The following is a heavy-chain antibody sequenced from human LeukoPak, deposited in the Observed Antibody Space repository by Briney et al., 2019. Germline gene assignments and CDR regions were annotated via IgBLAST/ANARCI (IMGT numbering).Heavy chain of an antibody. CDR1: GFTFSSYS. Sequence: GGSLRLSCAASGFTFSSYSMNWVRQAPGKGLEWVAVIAYDGSTQYYGDSVKGRFTISRDNPRNTLYLQINSLRAEDTALYYCARDGCSGGDCYSGRDLFDFWGQGTLVTVSS. V-gene: IGHV3-30*03. J-gene: IGHJ4*02. D-gene: IGHD2-15*01. CDR3: ARDGCSGGDCYSGRDLFDF. CDR2: IAYDGSTQ.